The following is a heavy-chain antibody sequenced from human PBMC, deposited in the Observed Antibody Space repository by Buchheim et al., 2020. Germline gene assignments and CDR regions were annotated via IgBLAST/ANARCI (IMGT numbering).Heavy chain of an antibody. Sequence: QVQLQQWGAGLLKPSETLSLTCAVYGGSFSGYYWSWIRQPPGKGLEWIGEINHSGSTNYNPSLKSRVTISVDTYKNQFSLKLSSVTAADTAVYYCARWNIVATIWGYYYYGMDVWGQGTT. J-gene: IGHJ6*02. D-gene: IGHD5-12*01. CDR2: INHSGST. V-gene: IGHV4-34*01. CDR3: ARWNIVATIWGYYYYGMDV. CDR1: GGSFSGYY.